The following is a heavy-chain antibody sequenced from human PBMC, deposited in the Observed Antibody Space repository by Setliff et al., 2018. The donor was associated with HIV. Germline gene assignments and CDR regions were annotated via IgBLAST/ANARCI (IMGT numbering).Heavy chain of an antibody. V-gene: IGHV5-51*01. CDR1: GYSFTSYW. J-gene: IGHJ4*02. CDR2: IFPGDSKM. CDR3: ARGIAALTASFDS. Sequence: PGESLKIYCKGSGYSFTSYWIARGRQKPGKGLGWMGIIFPGDSKMRYSPSFQGRVTLSADKSISTAYLQWSSLQNSDSGMYDCARGIAALTASFDSWGQGSLVTVSS. D-gene: IGHD2-21*02.